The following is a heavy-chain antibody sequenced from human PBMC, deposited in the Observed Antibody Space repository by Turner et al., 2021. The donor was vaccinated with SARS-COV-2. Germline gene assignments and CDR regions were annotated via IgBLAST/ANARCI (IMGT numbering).Heavy chain of an antibody. D-gene: IGHD3-22*01. CDR1: GFTFSSYA. CDR3: AKADRIMIVVVITLFDY. J-gene: IGHJ4*02. Sequence: EVQLLESGGCLVQPGGSLSISCAASGFTFSSYAMSWVRQAPGKGLEWVSAISGSGGSTYYADSVKGRFTISRDNSKNTLYLQMNSLRAEDTAVYYCAKADRIMIVVVITLFDYWGQGTLVTVSS. V-gene: IGHV3-23*01. CDR2: ISGSGGST.